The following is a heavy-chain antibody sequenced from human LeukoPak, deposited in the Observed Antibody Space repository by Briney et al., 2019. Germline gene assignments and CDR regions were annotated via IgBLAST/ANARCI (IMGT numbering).Heavy chain of an antibody. Sequence: GGSLRLSCAASGFTFSSYSMNWVRQAPGKGLEWVSSISSSSSYIYYADSVKGRFTISRDNAKNSLYLQMNSLRAEDTAVYYCAKIAAAGRGIEYWGQGTLVTVSS. CDR3: AKIAAAGRGIEY. CDR1: GFTFSSYS. CDR2: ISSSSSYI. J-gene: IGHJ4*02. D-gene: IGHD6-13*01. V-gene: IGHV3-21*01.